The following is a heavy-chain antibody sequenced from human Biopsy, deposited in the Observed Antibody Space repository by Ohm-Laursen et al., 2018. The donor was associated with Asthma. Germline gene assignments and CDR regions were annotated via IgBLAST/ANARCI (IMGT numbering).Heavy chain of an antibody. CDR2: IYYSGGT. D-gene: IGHD3-22*01. CDR1: YGSITSGGYY. V-gene: IGHV4-31*03. CDR3: ARAQDYYDSRGYYRSFDY. J-gene: IGHJ4*02. Sequence: SQTLSLTCTVSYGSITSGGYYWTWIRQHPGKGLEWIGFIYYSGGTYYNPSLKSRVSISIDTSKNQFSLKLSSVTAADTAVYYCARAQDYYDSRGYYRSFDYWGQGTLVTVSS.